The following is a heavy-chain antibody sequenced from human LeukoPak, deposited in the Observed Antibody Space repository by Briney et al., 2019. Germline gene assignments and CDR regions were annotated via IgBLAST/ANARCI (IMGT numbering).Heavy chain of an antibody. Sequence: PSETLSLTCTVSGGSISSYYWSWIRQPAGKGLEWIGRIYTSRSTNYNPSLKSRVTMSVDTSKNQFSLKLSSVTAADTAVYYCARATMVRGVIIYAFDIWGQGTMVTVSS. CDR3: ARATMVRGVIIYAFDI. V-gene: IGHV4-4*07. J-gene: IGHJ3*02. CDR2: IYTSRST. D-gene: IGHD3-10*01. CDR1: GGSISSYY.